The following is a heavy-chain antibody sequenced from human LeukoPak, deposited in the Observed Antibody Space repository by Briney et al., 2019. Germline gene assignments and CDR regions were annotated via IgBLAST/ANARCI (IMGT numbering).Heavy chain of an antibody. CDR1: GFMLNVCY. D-gene: IGHD2-21*02. J-gene: IGHJ4*02. V-gene: IGHV3-11*03. Sequence: PGGSLRLSCEASGFMLNVCYMSWFRLAPGKGLEWIGYISPTGSYTTYADSVRGRFTISRDNAKNLLFLQMNDLRTEDTAVYYCARKLGGTQCGGDCFFDHWGQGTRVAVSS. CDR2: ISPTGSYT. CDR3: ARKLGGTQCGGDCFFDH.